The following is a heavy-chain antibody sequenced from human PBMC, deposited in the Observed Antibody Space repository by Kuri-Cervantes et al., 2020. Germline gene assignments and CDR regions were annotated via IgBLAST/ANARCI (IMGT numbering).Heavy chain of an antibody. V-gene: IGHV3-15*01. CDR3: ARGGRTHSAARWWWFDP. D-gene: IGHD6-6*01. Sequence: GESLKISCAASGFTFSNAWMSWVRQAPGKGLEWVGRIKSKTDGGTTDYAAPVKGRFTISRDDSKNTLYLQMNSLRAEDTAVYYCARGGRTHSAARWWWFDPWGQGTLVTVSS. CDR2: IKSKTDGGTT. CDR1: GFTFSNAW. J-gene: IGHJ5*02.